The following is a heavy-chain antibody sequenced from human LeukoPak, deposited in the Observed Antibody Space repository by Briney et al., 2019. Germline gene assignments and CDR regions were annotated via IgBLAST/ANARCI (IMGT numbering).Heavy chain of an antibody. V-gene: IGHV1-2*02. CDR3: ASGPIGGAATYYHYYGLDV. CDR1: GYTFTGYY. J-gene: IGHJ6*02. CDR2: INPNSGGT. Sequence: ASVTVSCKASGYTFTGYYMHWVRQALGQGLEWMGWINPNSGGTNYAQKFQDRVTMTRDTSISTAYMEVSRLRSDDTAVYYYASGPIGGAATYYHYYGLDVWGQGTTVTVSS. D-gene: IGHD6-19*01.